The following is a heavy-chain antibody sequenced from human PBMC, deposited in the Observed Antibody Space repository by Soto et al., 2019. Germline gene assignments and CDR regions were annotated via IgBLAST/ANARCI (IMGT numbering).Heavy chain of an antibody. V-gene: IGHV2-5*02. J-gene: IGHJ4*02. CDR1: GFSLTDNAVG. Sequence: QITLKESGPPLVKPTQTLTLTCTFSGFSLTDNAVGVGWFRQPPGKALEWLALIYWDDDNHYSPSLKSRLTFTKDTSKNQVVLRMTNVDPVDTATYQCAHGSGWLFDFWGQGTLVTVSS. D-gene: IGHD6-19*01. CDR3: AHGSGWLFDF. CDR2: IYWDDDN.